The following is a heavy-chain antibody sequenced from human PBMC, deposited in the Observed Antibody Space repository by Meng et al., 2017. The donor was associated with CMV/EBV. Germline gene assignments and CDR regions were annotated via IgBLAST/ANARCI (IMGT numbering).Heavy chain of an antibody. CDR2: ISASGYYT. Sequence: CAGWECSVYEYAVNWVRQAPGKGGEWVSVISASGYYTFYAESVKGRFTIGRDISKNTVYLQTNSLRAEDTAVYCCAKAPTRRYYFDSWGQGSLVTVSS. CDR1: ECSVYEYA. V-gene: IGHV3-23*01. D-gene: IGHD5-24*01. J-gene: IGHJ4*02. CDR3: AKAPTRRYYFDS.